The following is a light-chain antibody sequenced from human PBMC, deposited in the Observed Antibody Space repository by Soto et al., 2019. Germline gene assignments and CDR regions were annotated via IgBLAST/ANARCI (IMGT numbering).Light chain of an antibody. CDR2: DAS. Sequence: EIVLTQSPATLSLSPGERATLSCRASKSVSSYLVWYQQKPGQSPRLLIYDASNRATGIPARFSGSGSGTDFTLTISSLEPEDFAVYYCQQRSNWPPLTCGGGTKVEIK. CDR1: KSVSSY. V-gene: IGKV3-11*01. J-gene: IGKJ4*01. CDR3: QQRSNWPPLT.